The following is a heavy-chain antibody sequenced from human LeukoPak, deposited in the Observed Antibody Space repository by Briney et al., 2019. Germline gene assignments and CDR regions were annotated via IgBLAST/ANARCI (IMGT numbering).Heavy chain of an antibody. CDR2: ISSSSSTI. CDR1: GFTFSSYS. V-gene: IGHV3-48*01. Sequence: PGGFLRLSCAASGFTFSSYSMNWVRQAPGKGLEWVSYISSSSSTIYYADSVKGRFTISRDNAKNSLYLQMNSLRAEDTAVYYCAREGSNIDYWGQGTLVTVSS. D-gene: IGHD4-11*01. CDR3: AREGSNIDY. J-gene: IGHJ4*02.